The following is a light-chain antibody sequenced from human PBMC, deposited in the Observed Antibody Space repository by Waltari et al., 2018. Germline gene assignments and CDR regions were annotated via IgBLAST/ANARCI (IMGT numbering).Light chain of an antibody. CDR2: QVS. V-gene: IGLV3-1*01. CDR1: KLGDKY. J-gene: IGLJ2*01. CDR3: QAWDSRTLI. Sequence: SYELTQTPSMPVSPGQTANITCPGDKLGDKYACWYQQKPGQSPVLVIYQVSKRPSGIPGRFSGSISGNTVTLTISGTQAMDEADYYCQAWDSRTLIFGGGTKLTVL.